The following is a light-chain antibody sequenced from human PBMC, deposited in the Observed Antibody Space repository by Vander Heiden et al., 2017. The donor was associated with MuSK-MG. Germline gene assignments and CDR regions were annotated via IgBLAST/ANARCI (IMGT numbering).Light chain of an antibody. CDR3: QQRSNWPPIT. J-gene: IGKJ4*01. CDR2: DAS. V-gene: IGKV3-11*01. CDR1: QSVSNY. Sequence: EIVLTQSPVTLSLSPGERATLSCRASQSVSNYLAWYQHKPGQAPRLLIYDASNRATGIPARFSDSGYGTDFTLTISSREPEDFAVYYCQQRSNWPPITFGGGTKVEIK.